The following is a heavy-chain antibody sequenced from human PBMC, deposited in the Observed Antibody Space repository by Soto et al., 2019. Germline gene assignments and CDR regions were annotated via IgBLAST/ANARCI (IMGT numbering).Heavy chain of an antibody. Sequence: ASVKVSCKASGGTFSSYAISWVRQAPGQGLEWMGWSIPIFGTANYAQKFQGRVTITADESTSTAYMELSSLRSEDTAVYYCARDRGIVGATGSYYYGMDVWGQGTTVTVSS. D-gene: IGHD1-26*01. CDR3: ARDRGIVGATGSYYYGMDV. CDR2: SIPIFGTA. J-gene: IGHJ6*02. V-gene: IGHV1-69*13. CDR1: GGTFSSYA.